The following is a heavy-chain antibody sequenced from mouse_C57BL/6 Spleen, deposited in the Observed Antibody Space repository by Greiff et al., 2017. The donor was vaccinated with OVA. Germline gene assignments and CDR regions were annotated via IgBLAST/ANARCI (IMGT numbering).Heavy chain of an antibody. Sequence: EVKVVESEGGLVQPGSSMKLSCTASGFTFSDYYMAWVRQVPEKGLEWVANINYDGSSTYYLDSLKSRFIISRDNAKNILYLQMSSLKSEDTATYYCARDYGSSSAMDYWGQGTSVTVSS. CDR1: GFTFSDYY. CDR3: ARDYGSSSAMDY. CDR2: INYDGSST. J-gene: IGHJ4*01. D-gene: IGHD1-1*01. V-gene: IGHV5-16*01.